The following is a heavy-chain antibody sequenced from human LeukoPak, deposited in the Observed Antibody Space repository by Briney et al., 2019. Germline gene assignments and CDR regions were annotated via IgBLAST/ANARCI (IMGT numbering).Heavy chain of an antibody. J-gene: IGHJ6*03. Sequence: SETLSLTCTVSGGSISSSSYYWGWIRQPPGNGLEWIGSIYYSGSTYYNPSLKSRVTISVDTSKNQFSLKLSSVTAADTAVYYCARDHSSSIFMDVWGKGTTVTVSS. D-gene: IGHD6-6*01. CDR1: GGSISSSSYY. CDR3: ARDHSSSIFMDV. V-gene: IGHV4-39*07. CDR2: IYYSGST.